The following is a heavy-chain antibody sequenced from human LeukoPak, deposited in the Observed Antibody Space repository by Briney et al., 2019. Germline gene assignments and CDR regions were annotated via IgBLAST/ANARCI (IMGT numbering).Heavy chain of an antibody. CDR3: ARGIGSWYWDY. J-gene: IGHJ4*02. Sequence: PGGSLRLSRAASGFTFSSYWMSWVRQAPGKGLEWVANIKQDGSEKYYVDSVKGRFTISRDNAKNSLYLQMNSLRAEDTAVYYCARGIGSWYWDYWGQGTLVTVSS. CDR1: GFTFSSYW. V-gene: IGHV3-7*01. CDR2: IKQDGSEK. D-gene: IGHD6-13*01.